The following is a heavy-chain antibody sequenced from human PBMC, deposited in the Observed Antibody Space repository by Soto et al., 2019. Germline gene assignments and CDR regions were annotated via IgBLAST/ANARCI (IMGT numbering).Heavy chain of an antibody. D-gene: IGHD4-17*01. J-gene: IGHJ2*01. Sequence: PGGSLILSCAASGFTFSSYSVTWVRQAPGKGLEWVSTISDSGGSTYYADSVKGRFTISRDNSKNTLYLQVNSLRAEDAAVYYCAKVCAVTNYWYFDLWGRGTLVTVSS. CDR1: GFTFSSYS. CDR2: ISDSGGST. CDR3: AKVCAVTNYWYFDL. V-gene: IGHV3-23*01.